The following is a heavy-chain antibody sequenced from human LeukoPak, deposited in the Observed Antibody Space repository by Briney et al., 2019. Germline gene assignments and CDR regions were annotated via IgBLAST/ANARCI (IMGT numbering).Heavy chain of an antibody. CDR1: GFTFSSYS. V-gene: IGHV3-21*01. D-gene: IGHD3-10*01. Sequence: GGSLRLSCAACGFTFSSYSMNWVRQAPGKGLEWVSSISSSSSYIYYADSVKGRFTISRDNAKNSLYLQMNSLRAEDTAVYYCASTYGSGSYYPILFDYWGQGTLVTVSS. CDR2: ISSSSSYI. J-gene: IGHJ4*02. CDR3: ASTYGSGSYYPILFDY.